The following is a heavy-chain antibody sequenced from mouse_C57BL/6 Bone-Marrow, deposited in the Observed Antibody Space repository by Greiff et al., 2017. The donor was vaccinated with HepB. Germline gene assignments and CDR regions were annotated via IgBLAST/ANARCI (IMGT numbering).Heavy chain of an antibody. CDR1: GYTFTSYW. CDR2: IDPSDSYT. CDR3: ARKPTGSAWFAY. Sequence: QVQLKQPGAELVMPGASVKLSCKASGYTFTSYWMHWVKQRPGQGLEWIGEIDPSDSYTNYNQKFKGKSTLTVDKSSSTAYMQLSSLTSEDSAVYYCARKPTGSAWFAYWGQGTLVTVSA. V-gene: IGHV1-69*01. D-gene: IGHD4-1*02. J-gene: IGHJ3*01.